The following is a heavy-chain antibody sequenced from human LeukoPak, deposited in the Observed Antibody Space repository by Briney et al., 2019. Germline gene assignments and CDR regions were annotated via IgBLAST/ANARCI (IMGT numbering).Heavy chain of an antibody. Sequence: SETLSLTCTVSGGSISTGNYYWGWIRQPPGKGLEWIGSIYYSGSTFDNPSLKSRVTMSVDTSKNHFSMRLNSVTAADTAVYYCARQETEVFDYWGQGTLVTVSS. CDR2: IYYSGST. V-gene: IGHV4-39*01. CDR1: GGSISTGNYY. J-gene: IGHJ4*02. CDR3: ARQETEVFDY.